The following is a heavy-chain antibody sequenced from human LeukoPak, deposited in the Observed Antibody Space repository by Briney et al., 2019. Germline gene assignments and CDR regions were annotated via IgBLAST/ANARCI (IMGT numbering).Heavy chain of an antibody. CDR2: IYSGGNT. Sequence: PGGSLRLSCAASGFTVSSNYMSWVRQAPGKGLEWVSVIYSGGNTYYADSVKGRFTISRDNSKNTLYLQMNSLRAEDTAVYYCAKDMQATWIQLWYGAHYYGMDVWGQGTTVTVSS. CDR1: GFTVSSNY. D-gene: IGHD5-18*01. J-gene: IGHJ6*02. CDR3: AKDMQATWIQLWYGAHYYGMDV. V-gene: IGHV3-53*01.